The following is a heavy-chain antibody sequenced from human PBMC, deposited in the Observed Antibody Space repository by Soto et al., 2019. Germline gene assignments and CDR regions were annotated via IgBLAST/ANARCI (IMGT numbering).Heavy chain of an antibody. CDR3: AHRLAATGLFDY. Sequence: QITLKESGPPLVKPTQTLTLTCTFSGFSLSTSGVGVGWIRQPPGKALEWLALIYWDDDKRYSPSLKSRLTIPKDTTKNQVVLTMTNTDPVDTATYYCAHRLAATGLFDYWGQGTLVTVSS. D-gene: IGHD6-13*01. CDR2: IYWDDDK. J-gene: IGHJ4*02. CDR1: GFSLSTSGVG. V-gene: IGHV2-5*02.